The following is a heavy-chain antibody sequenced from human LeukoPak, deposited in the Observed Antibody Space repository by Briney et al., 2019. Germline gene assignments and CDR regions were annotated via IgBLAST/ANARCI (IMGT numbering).Heavy chain of an antibody. V-gene: IGHV3-23*01. Sequence: GGSPRLSCAASGFTFSSYAMSWVRQAPGKGLEWVSAISGSGGSTYYADSVKGRFTISRDNSKNTLYLQMNSPRAEDTAVYYCSKAAAISISPHYYYYMDVWGKGTTVTVSS. D-gene: IGHD2-2*02. J-gene: IGHJ6*03. CDR3: SKAAAISISPHYYYYMDV. CDR2: ISGSGGST. CDR1: GFTFSSYA.